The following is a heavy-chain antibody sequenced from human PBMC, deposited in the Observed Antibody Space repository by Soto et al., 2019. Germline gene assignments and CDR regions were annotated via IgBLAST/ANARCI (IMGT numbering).Heavy chain of an antibody. CDR2: ISDDGSIK. J-gene: IGHJ4*02. Sequence: GGSLRLSCSASGFSFTTYAMHWFRQAPGKGLEWVAVISDDGSIKYYADSVKGRFTISRDNSKNTFYLQMNSLRGDDTALYYCARAIETAMDPCDYWGQGALGTVSS. CDR3: ARAIETAMDPCDY. V-gene: IGHV3-30-3*01. D-gene: IGHD5-18*01. CDR1: GFSFTTYA.